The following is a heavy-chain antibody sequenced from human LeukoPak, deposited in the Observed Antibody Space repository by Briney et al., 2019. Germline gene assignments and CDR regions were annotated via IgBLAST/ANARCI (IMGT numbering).Heavy chain of an antibody. CDR2: VNHSGSI. V-gene: IGHV4-34*01. CDR1: GGSFSGYY. J-gene: IGHJ6*02. CDR3: VRQRSSSSFYYGLDV. Sequence: SETLSLTCAVYGGSFSGYYWSWIRQPPGKGLEWIGEVNHSGSINYNPSLKSRVTISVDTSKNQFSLQLSSVTPEDTAVYYCVRQRSSSSFYYGLDVWGQGTTVTVSS. D-gene: IGHD6-6*01.